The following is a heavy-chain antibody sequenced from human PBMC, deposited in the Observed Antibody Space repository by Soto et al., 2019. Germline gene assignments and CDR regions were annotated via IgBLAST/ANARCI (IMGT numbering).Heavy chain of an antibody. CDR3: ARGEDALFYYYGMDV. D-gene: IGHD2-2*01. V-gene: IGHV3-23*01. Sequence: VWSLRLSCAASGFTFSSFAMRWVRQAPGKGLEWVSGISGSGGSRDYADSVKGRFTISRDNSKNTLYLQMNSLRAEDTAVYYCARGEDALFYYYGMDVWGQGTKVTVSS. CDR1: GFTFSSFA. J-gene: IGHJ6*02. CDR2: ISGSGGSR.